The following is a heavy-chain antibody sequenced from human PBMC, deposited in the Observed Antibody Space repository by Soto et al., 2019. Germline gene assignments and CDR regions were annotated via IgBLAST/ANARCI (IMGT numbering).Heavy chain of an antibody. CDR1: GGSISSGGYY. V-gene: IGHV4-31*03. CDR3: ARDKGSGGGGMDV. CDR2: IYYSGST. D-gene: IGHD3-10*01. Sequence: QVQLQESGPGLVKPSQTLSLTCTVSGGSISSGGYYWSWIRQHPGKGLEWIGYIYYSGSTYYNPSLRRRVTISVETFKTQFSRKLGSVAGGGPAVYYGARDKGSGGGGMDVWGQGTTVTVSS. J-gene: IGHJ6*02.